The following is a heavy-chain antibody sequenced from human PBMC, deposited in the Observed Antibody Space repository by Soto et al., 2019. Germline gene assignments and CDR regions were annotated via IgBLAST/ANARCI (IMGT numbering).Heavy chain of an antibody. V-gene: IGHV3-30*18. CDR1: GFTFSRYG. J-gene: IGHJ6*02. D-gene: IGHD2-2*01. CDR3: AKGTAIVLVAATMNYYYGMDV. CDR2: ISYDGSNK. Sequence: QVQLVESGGGVVQPGRSLRLSCAASGFTFSRYGMHWVRQAPGKGLEWVAVISYDGSNKYYADCVKGRFTISRDNSKNALYQEMNSLRAENTSVYYCAKGTAIVLVAATMNYYYGMDVWGQGPKVTVSS.